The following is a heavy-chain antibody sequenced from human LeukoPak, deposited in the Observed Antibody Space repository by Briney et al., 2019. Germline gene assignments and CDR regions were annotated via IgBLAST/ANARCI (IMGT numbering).Heavy chain of an antibody. V-gene: IGHV3-7*01. Sequence: GGSLRLSCAGSGFTFSDYSMNWVRQAPGKGLEWVANIKQDGSEKYYVDSVKGRFTISRDNAKNSLYLQMNSLRAEDTAVYYCASSRGGGYFDYWGQGTLVTVSS. CDR3: ASSRGGGYFDY. D-gene: IGHD3-10*01. CDR2: IKQDGSEK. CDR1: GFTFSDYS. J-gene: IGHJ4*02.